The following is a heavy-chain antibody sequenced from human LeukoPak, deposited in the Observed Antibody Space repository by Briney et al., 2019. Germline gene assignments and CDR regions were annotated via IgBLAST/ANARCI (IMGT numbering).Heavy chain of an antibody. CDR2: IIPILGIA. J-gene: IGHJ4*02. Sequence: SVKVSCKASGGTFSSYTISWVRQAPGQGLEWMGRIIPILGIANYAQRFQGRVTITADKSTSTAYMELSSLRSEDTAVYYCARGVVADRGYFDYWGQGTLVTVSS. D-gene: IGHD6-6*01. V-gene: IGHV1-69*02. CDR1: GGTFSSYT. CDR3: ARGVVADRGYFDY.